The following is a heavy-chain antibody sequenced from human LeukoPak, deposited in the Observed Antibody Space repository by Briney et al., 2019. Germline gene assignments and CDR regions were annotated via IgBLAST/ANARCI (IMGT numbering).Heavy chain of an antibody. D-gene: IGHD2-2*01. J-gene: IGHJ4*02. CDR3: ARVRRYCSSTSCYSRYYFDY. Sequence: SETLSLTCTVSGGSISSHYWSWIRQPPGKGLKWIGYIYYSGSTNYNPSLKSRVTISVDTSKNQFSLKLRSVTAADTAVYYCARVRRYCSSTSCYSRYYFDYWGQGTLVTVSS. CDR1: GGSISSHY. V-gene: IGHV4-59*11. CDR2: IYYSGST.